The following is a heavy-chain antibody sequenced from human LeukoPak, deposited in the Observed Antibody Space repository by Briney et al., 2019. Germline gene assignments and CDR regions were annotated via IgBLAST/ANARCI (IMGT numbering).Heavy chain of an antibody. J-gene: IGHJ4*02. CDR3: ATRGYSYGSPIDY. D-gene: IGHD5-18*01. CDR2: MNPNSGNT. Sequence: ASVKVSCKASGYTFTSYDINWARQATGQGLEWMGWMNPNSGNTGYAQKFQGRVTMTRNTSISTAYMELSSLRSEDTAVYYCATRGYSYGSPIDYWGQGTLVTVSS. CDR1: GYTFTSYD. V-gene: IGHV1-8*01.